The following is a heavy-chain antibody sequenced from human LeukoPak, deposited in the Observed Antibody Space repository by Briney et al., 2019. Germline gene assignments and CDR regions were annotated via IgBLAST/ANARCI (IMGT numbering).Heavy chain of an antibody. D-gene: IGHD6-19*01. CDR2: IYSSGST. Sequence: PSETLSLTCPVSGGSISSYYWSWIRQPPGKGLEWIGYIYSSGSTNYNSSLKSRVTISVDTSKNQFSLKLTSVTAADTAVYYCARSGGYSSPQNYWGQGTLVTVSS. CDR3: ARSGGYSSPQNY. V-gene: IGHV4-59*01. J-gene: IGHJ4*02. CDR1: GGSISSYY.